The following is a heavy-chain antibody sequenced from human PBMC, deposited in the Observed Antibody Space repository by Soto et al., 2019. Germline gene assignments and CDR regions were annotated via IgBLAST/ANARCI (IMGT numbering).Heavy chain of an antibody. J-gene: IGHJ4*02. CDR3: ARQYHHDSSGYFLYY. CDR2: IIPMFGTP. V-gene: IGHV1-69*01. CDR1: GGTSSSHG. D-gene: IGHD3-22*01. Sequence: QVQLVQSGAEVRKPGSSVKVSCKASGGTSSSHGISWVRQAPGQGLEWMGGIIPMFGTPKHAQKFQGRVTITADESTSTVYMELSSLRAEDTAVYYCARQYHHDSSGYFLYYWGQGTPVTVSS.